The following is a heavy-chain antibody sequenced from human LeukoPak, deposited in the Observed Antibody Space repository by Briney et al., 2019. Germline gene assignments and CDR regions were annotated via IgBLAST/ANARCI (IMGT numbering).Heavy chain of an antibody. CDR2: IYYSGST. J-gene: IGHJ4*02. V-gene: IGHV4-59*01. CDR1: GGSISSYY. D-gene: IGHD3-22*01. CDR3: ARGSDSSGCDY. Sequence: LETLSLTCTVSGGSISSYYWSWIRQPPGKGLEWIGYIYYSGSTNYNPSLKSRVTISVDTSKSQFSLKLSSVTAADTAVYYCARGSDSSGCDYWGQGTLVTVSS.